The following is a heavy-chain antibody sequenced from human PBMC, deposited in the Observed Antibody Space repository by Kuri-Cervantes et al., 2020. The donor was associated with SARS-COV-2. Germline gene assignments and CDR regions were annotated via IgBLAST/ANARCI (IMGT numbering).Heavy chain of an antibody. CDR3: AKDGYYDFWSGYYGPRAYYYYMDV. CDR1: GFTFSSYA. CDR2: ISGSGGST. Sequence: GESLKISCAASGFTFSSYAMSWVRQAPGKGLEWVSAISGSGGSTYYAGSVKGRSTISRDNSKNTLYLQMNSLRAEDTAVYYCAKDGYYDFWSGYYGPRAYYYYMDVWGKGTTVTVSS. V-gene: IGHV3-23*01. J-gene: IGHJ6*03. D-gene: IGHD3-3*01.